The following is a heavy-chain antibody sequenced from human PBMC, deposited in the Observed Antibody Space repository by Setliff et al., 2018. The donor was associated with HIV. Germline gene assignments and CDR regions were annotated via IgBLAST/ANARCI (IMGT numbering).Heavy chain of an antibody. Sequence: SETLSLTCAVSGGSISSGGYYWNWIRLQPGKGLEWIGHIYCSGSTSYNPSLKSRVTISVDTSKNQFSLKLRSVTAADTAVYYCARAHYDIGNYYMDVWGKGTTVTVSS. CDR3: ARAHYDIGNYYMDV. V-gene: IGHV4-61*08. CDR1: GGSISSGGYY. J-gene: IGHJ6*03. D-gene: IGHD3-9*01. CDR2: IYCSGST.